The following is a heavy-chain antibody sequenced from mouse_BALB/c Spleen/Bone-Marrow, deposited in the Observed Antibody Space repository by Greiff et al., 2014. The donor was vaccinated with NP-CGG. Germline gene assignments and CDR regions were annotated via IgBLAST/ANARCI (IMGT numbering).Heavy chain of an antibody. Sequence: VQLQESGPELVKPGASMKISCKASGYSFNGYTMNWVKQSHGKNLEWIGLINPYNGGTSYNQKFKAKATLTVDKSSSPAYMELLTQTSEDSAVYYCARWLLREGLAYWGQGTLVTVSA. CDR2: INPYNGGT. J-gene: IGHJ3*01. D-gene: IGHD2-3*01. CDR3: ARWLLREGLAY. CDR1: GYSFNGYT. V-gene: IGHV1-25*01.